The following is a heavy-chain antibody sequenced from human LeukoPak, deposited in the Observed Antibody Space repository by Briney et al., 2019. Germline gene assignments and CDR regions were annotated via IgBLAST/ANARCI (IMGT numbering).Heavy chain of an antibody. V-gene: IGHV3-33*06. CDR2: IWYDGNNK. CDR1: GFTFSGDG. D-gene: IGHD5-18*01. CDR3: AKDWGYTTMVSYYFDY. Sequence: GGSLRLSCAASGFTFSGDGMHWVRQAPDKGLEWVAVIWYDGNNKYYADSVKGRFTISRDNSKNTLYLQMNSLRVEDTAVYYCAKDWGYTTMVSYYFDYWGQGALVTVSS. J-gene: IGHJ4*02.